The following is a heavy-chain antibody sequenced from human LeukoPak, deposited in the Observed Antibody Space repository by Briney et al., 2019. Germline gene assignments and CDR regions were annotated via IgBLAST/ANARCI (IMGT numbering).Heavy chain of an antibody. CDR3: ARVVVPAAIIGAFDI. CDR1: GGTFSSYA. V-gene: IGHV1-69*05. Sequence: SVKVSCKASGGTFSSYAISWVRQAPGQGLEWMGGIIPIFGTANYAQKFQGRVTITTDESTSTAYMELSSLRSEDTAVYYCARVVVPAAIIGAFDIWDQGTMVTVSS. D-gene: IGHD2-2*02. CDR2: IIPIFGTA. J-gene: IGHJ3*02.